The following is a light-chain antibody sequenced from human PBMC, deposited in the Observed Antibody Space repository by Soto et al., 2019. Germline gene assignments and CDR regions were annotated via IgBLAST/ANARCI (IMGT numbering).Light chain of an antibody. CDR1: HNVLYRSNNKNY. CDR2: WAS. CDR3: QQYYNTPPYT. Sequence: DIVMTQSPDSLAVSLGERATINCKSSHNVLYRSNNKNYLAWYQQKAGQPPKLLISWASTRESGVPDRFSGSWSGTDFALTISSLQAEDVAVYHCQQYYNTPPYTFGQGTKLEIK. V-gene: IGKV4-1*01. J-gene: IGKJ2*01.